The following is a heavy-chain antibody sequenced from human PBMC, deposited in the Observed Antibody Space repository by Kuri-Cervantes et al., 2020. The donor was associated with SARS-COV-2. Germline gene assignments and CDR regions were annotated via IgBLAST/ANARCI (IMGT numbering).Heavy chain of an antibody. J-gene: IGHJ4*02. Sequence: GESLKISCAASGFTFSSYAMSWVRQAPGKGLEWVSSISSSSSYIYYADSVKGRFTISRDNAKNSLYLQMNSLRAEDTAVYYCVRVGAYSGYDFDSWGQGTLVTVSS. V-gene: IGHV3-21*01. CDR2: ISSSSSYI. CDR1: GFTFSSYA. CDR3: VRVGAYSGYDFDS. D-gene: IGHD5-12*01.